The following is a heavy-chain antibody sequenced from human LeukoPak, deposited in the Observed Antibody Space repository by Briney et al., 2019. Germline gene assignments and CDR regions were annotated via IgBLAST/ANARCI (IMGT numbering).Heavy chain of an antibody. J-gene: IGHJ5*02. V-gene: IGHV3-7*01. D-gene: IGHD3-10*01. CDR2: IKEDGSET. Sequence: GGSLRLSCTGSGFTFSSHWMSWVRQAPGRGLEWVANIKEDGSETYYLDSVKGRFTISRDNSKNTLYLQMNSLRAEDTAVYFCARVATGSYDWFDPWGQGTLVTVSS. CDR1: GFTFSSHW. CDR3: ARVATGSYDWFDP.